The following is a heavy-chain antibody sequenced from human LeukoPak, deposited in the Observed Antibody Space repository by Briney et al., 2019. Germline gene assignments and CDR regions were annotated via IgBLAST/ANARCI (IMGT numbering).Heavy chain of an antibody. CDR3: ASGRDYDGAGAAFDI. V-gene: IGHV1-18*01. Sequence: ASVKVSCKASGYTFTSYGISWVRQASGQGLEWMGWISAYNGNTNYAQKLQGRVTMTTDTSTSTAYMELRSLRSDDTAVYYCASGRDYDGAGAAFDIWGQGTMVTVSS. CDR2: ISAYNGNT. CDR1: GYTFTSYG. D-gene: IGHD3-22*01. J-gene: IGHJ3*02.